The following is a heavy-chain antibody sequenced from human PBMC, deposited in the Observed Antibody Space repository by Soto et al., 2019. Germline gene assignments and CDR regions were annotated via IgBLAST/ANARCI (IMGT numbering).Heavy chain of an antibody. V-gene: IGHV4-61*08. D-gene: IGHD3-22*01. Sequence: SETLSLTCTVSGGSISSGGYYWSWIRQHPGKGLEWIGYIYYSGNTNYNPSLKSRVTISVDTSKNQFSLKLSSVTAADTAVYYCARDYRSSSYYDRNYFDYWGQGTLVTVSS. CDR3: ARDYRSSSYYDRNYFDY. CDR2: IYYSGNT. J-gene: IGHJ4*02. CDR1: GGSISSGGYY.